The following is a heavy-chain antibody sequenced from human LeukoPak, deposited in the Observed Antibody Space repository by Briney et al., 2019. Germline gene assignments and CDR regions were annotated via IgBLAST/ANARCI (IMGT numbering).Heavy chain of an antibody. Sequence: GGSLRLSCAASGFTFDDYAMPWVRQAPGKGLEWVSGISWNSGSIGYADSVKGRFTISRDNAKSSLYLQMNSLRAEDTALYYCAKGTAAGTLGHFQHWGQGTLVTVSS. CDR1: GFTFDDYA. CDR3: AKGTAAGTLGHFQH. D-gene: IGHD6-13*01. V-gene: IGHV3-9*01. CDR2: ISWNSGSI. J-gene: IGHJ1*01.